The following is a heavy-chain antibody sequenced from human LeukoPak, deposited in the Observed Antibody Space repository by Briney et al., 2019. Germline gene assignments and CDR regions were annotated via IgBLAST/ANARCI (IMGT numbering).Heavy chain of an antibody. V-gene: IGHV1-18*01. Sequence: ASVKVSCKASGYTFTSYGISWVRQAPGQGLEWMGWISAYNGNTNYAQKLQGRVTMTTDTSTSTAYMVLRSLRSDDTAVYYCARVTVDYDILTGYPPDYWGQGTLVTVSS. CDR2: ISAYNGNT. CDR1: GYTFTSYG. D-gene: IGHD3-9*01. CDR3: ARVTVDYDILTGYPPDY. J-gene: IGHJ4*02.